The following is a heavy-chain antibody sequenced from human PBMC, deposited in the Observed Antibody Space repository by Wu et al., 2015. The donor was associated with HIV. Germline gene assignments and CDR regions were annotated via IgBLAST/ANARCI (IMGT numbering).Heavy chain of an antibody. Sequence: VQSGAELKKPGSSVRVSCESTGDSLDSVAVHWVRQAPGQGLAWMGWINPNSGATNYAQEFQGRVTMTRDTSVNTVYMDLSSLRSDDTAMYYCARHFYGSGPDAFDIWGQGTMVTVSS. CDR3: ARHFYGSGPDAFDI. CDR1: GDSLDSVA. J-gene: IGHJ3*02. V-gene: IGHV1-2*02. CDR2: INPNSGAT. D-gene: IGHD3-10*01.